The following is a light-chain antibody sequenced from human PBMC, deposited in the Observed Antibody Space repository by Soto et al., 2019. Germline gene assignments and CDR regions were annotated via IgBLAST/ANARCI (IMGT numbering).Light chain of an antibody. CDR1: QSLLHITGETF. CDR3: MQSTQLPPT. CDR2: EVP. Sequence: VMTQTPGSLSAAPGQPASISCRSSQSLLHITGETFLFWYLQKPGQSPQLLIYEVPTRVSGVPDRFSGSGSGTDFTLEISRVETDDVGIYYCMQSTQLPPTFGQGTRLEIK. J-gene: IGKJ5*01. V-gene: IGKV2D-29*02.